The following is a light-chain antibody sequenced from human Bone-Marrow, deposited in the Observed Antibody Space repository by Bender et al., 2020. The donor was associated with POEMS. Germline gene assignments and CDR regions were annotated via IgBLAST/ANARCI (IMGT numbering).Light chain of an antibody. J-gene: IGLJ2*01. V-gene: IGLV2-14*03. CDR2: DVK. CDR3: CSYVGRDKFVL. CDR1: SSDVGFYNY. Sequence: QSALTQPASVSGSPGQSITLSCTGSSSDVGFYNYVSWYQQHPGKAPKLMIFDVKSRPSGVSNRISGSKSGTTASLTISGLQVDDEGDYYCCSYVGRDKFVLFGGGTRLTVL.